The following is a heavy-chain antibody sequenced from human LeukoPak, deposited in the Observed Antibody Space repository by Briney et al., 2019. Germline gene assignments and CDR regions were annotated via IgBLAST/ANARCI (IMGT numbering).Heavy chain of an antibody. J-gene: IGHJ4*02. Sequence: PGGSLRLSCAASGFTFSTYWMSWVRQAPGKGLEWVANIKQDGSQTSYVDSVRGRFTISRDNAKNSLFLQMNSLTAEDTAVYYCARLYCSGATCYANLDYWGQGTLV. V-gene: IGHV3-7*04. CDR2: IKQDGSQT. CDR3: ARLYCSGATCYANLDY. CDR1: GFTFSTYW. D-gene: IGHD2-15*01.